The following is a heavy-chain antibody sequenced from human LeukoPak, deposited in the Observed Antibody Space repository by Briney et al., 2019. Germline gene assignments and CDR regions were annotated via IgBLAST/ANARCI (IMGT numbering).Heavy chain of an antibody. D-gene: IGHD3-22*01. CDR2: IIPILGIA. Sequence: SVKVSCKASGYTFINFAINWVRQAPGQGLEWMGRIIPILGIANYAQKFQGRVTITADKSTSTAYMELSSLRSEDTAVYYCARDSSGYGAFDIWGQGTMVTVSS. CDR1: GYTFINFA. V-gene: IGHV1-69*04. CDR3: ARDSSGYGAFDI. J-gene: IGHJ3*02.